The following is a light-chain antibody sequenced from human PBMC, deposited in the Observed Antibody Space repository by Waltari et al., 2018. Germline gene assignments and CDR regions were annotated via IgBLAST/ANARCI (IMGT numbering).Light chain of an antibody. V-gene: IGLV2-14*01. CDR3: SSYTSSSTLVV. CDR1: SSDVGGYNY. CDR2: DVS. Sequence: QSALTQPASVSGSPGQSITISRTGTSSDVGGYNYVSWYQQHPGKAPQLMIYDVSKRPSGVANRFSGYKSGNTASLTISGLQAEDEADYYCSSYTSSSTLVVFGGGTKLTVL. J-gene: IGLJ2*01.